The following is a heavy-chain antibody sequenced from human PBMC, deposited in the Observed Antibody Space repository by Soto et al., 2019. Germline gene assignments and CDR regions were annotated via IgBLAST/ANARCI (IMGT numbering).Heavy chain of an antibody. J-gene: IGHJ4*02. D-gene: IGHD6-19*01. V-gene: IGHV3-74*01. Sequence: VRLSCAASGFTFNSCWMHWVRQVPGKGLVWVSRISSDGSTTDYADSVKGRFTISRDNAKNTLYLQMYNLKAEDTAVYYCASLYSSAWARDYWGQGTLVTVSS. CDR1: GFTFNSCW. CDR2: ISSDGSTT. CDR3: ASLYSSAWARDY.